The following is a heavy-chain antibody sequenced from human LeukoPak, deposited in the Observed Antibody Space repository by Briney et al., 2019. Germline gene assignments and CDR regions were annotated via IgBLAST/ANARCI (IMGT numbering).Heavy chain of an antibody. CDR1: GYTFTGYY. CDR3: ARDRITMVRGVISWFDP. D-gene: IGHD3-10*01. Sequence: VASVKVSCKASGYTFTGYYIHWVRQAPGQGLEWMGRINPNSGGTNYAQKFQGRVTMTRDTSISTAYMELSRLRSDDTAVYYCARDRITMVRGVISWFDPWGQGTLVTVSS. J-gene: IGHJ5*02. V-gene: IGHV1-2*06. CDR2: INPNSGGT.